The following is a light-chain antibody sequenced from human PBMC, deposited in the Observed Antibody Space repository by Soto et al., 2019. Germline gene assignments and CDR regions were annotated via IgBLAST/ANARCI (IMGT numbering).Light chain of an antibody. Sequence: IVLTQSPGTLSLSPGERSTLSCRARKSIFNNYLAWYQQTPGQAPRILIYGASSRATGIPDRFSGSGSATDFARTISRLEPAYFAVYYCQQYAAAPRTFGQGIKVDI. CDR1: KSIFNNY. CDR3: QQYAAAPRT. J-gene: IGKJ1*01. CDR2: GAS. V-gene: IGKV3-20*01.